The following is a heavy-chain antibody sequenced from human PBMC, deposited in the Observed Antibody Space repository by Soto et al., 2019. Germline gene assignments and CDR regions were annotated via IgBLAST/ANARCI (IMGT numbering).Heavy chain of an antibody. CDR1: GGSFREYY. CDR2: ISQSGTT. Sequence: SETLSLTCAVNGGSFREYYWSWLRQPPGKGLEWIGEISQSGTTHYNPSLKRRINISIDTSKNQFSLNLTSVTAADTATYYCARDIITVIGGEIYYYYGMDVWGQGTTVTVSS. J-gene: IGHJ6*02. V-gene: IGHV4-34*01. CDR3: ARDIITVIGGEIYYYYGMDV. D-gene: IGHD3-10*01.